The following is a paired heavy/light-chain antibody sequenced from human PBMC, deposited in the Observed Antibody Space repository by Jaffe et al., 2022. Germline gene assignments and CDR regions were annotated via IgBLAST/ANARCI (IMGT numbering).Heavy chain of an antibody. CDR2: IRYDGSNK. CDR1: GFTFSSYG. CDR3: AKVGQLLLPRIQYYYYYYMDV. J-gene: IGHJ6*03. D-gene: IGHD2-15*01. Sequence: QVQLVESGGGVVQPGGSLRLSCAASGFTFSSYGMHWVRQAPGKGLEWVAFIRYDGSNKYYADSVKGRFTISRDNSKNTLYLQMNSLRAEDTAVYYCAKVGQLLLPRIQYYYYYYMDVWGKGTTVTVSS. V-gene: IGHV3-30*02.
Light chain of an antibody. Sequence: NFMLTQPHSVSESPGKTVTISCTRSSGSIASNYVQWYQQRPGSSPTTVIYEDNQRPSGVPDRFSGSIDSSSNSASLTISGLKTEDEADYYCQSYDSSNQVVFGGGTKLTVL. CDR3: QSYDSSNQVV. V-gene: IGLV6-57*01. CDR1: SGSIASNY. CDR2: EDN. J-gene: IGLJ2*01.